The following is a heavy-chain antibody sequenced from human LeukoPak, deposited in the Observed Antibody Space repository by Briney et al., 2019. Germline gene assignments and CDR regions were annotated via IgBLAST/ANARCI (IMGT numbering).Heavy chain of an antibody. CDR2: IIPIFGTA. J-gene: IGHJ3*02. CDR1: GGTFSSYA. V-gene: IGHV1-69*05. D-gene: IGHD3-3*01. Sequence: GDSVKVSCKASGGTFSSYAISWVRQAPGQGLEWMGGIIPIFGTANYAQKFQGRVTITTDESTSTAYMELSSLRSEDTAVYYCARERSRYYDFWSKDAFDIWGQGTMVTVSS. CDR3: ARERSRYYDFWSKDAFDI.